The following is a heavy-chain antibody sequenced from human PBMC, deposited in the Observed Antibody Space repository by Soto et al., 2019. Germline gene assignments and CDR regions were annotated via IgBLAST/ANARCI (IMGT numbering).Heavy chain of an antibody. J-gene: IGHJ6*02. D-gene: IGHD6-13*01. Sequence: SETLSLTSTDSGGSSSSYYWSWIRQPPGKGLEWIGYIYYSGSTNYNPSLKSRVTISVDTSKNQFSLKLSSVTAADTAVYYCARVSAAANYYYYGMDVWVQVTTVTLS. CDR2: IYYSGST. CDR1: GGSSSSYY. CDR3: ARVSAAANYYYYGMDV. V-gene: IGHV4-59*01.